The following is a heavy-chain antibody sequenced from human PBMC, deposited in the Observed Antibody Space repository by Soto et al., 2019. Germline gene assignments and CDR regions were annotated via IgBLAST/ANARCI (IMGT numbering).Heavy chain of an antibody. Sequence: ASVKVSCKASGYTFTSYAMHWVRQAPGQRLERMGWINAGNGNTKYSQKFQGRVTITRDTSASTAYMELSSLRSEDTAEYYCARAPISPTVVVPAAIFWFDPWGQGTLVTVSS. CDR1: GYTFTSYA. J-gene: IGHJ5*02. CDR2: INAGNGNT. D-gene: IGHD2-2*01. CDR3: ARAPISPTVVVPAAIFWFDP. V-gene: IGHV1-3*01.